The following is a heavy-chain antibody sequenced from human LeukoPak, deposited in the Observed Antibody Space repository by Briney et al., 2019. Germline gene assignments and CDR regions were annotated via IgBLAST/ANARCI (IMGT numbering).Heavy chain of an antibody. D-gene: IGHD1-26*01. CDR3: ARVVGATTRYYYYMDV. V-gene: IGHV1-2*02. CDR2: INPKSGGT. J-gene: IGHJ6*03. Sequence: ASVKFSCKASGYTFTGYYMHWVRQAPGHGLDWMGRINPKSGGTNYAKKFQGRVTMTRDTSIRTADMELSRLRSDDTAVYYCARVVGATTRYYYYMDVWGKGTTVTVSS. CDR1: GYTFTGYY.